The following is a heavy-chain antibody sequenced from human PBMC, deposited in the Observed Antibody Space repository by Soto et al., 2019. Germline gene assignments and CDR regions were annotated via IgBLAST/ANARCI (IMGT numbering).Heavy chain of an antibody. CDR3: ARDFYDFWSGYAYDAFDI. CDR2: IKQDGREK. Sequence: EVQLVESGGGLVQPGGSLRLSCAASGFTFSSYWMSWVRQAPGKGLEWVANIKQDGREKYYVDSVKGRCTIARDNAKNSLYLQMNSLRAEDTAVYYCARDFYDFWSGYAYDAFDIWGQGTMVTVSS. J-gene: IGHJ3*02. V-gene: IGHV3-7*05. D-gene: IGHD3-3*01. CDR1: GFTFSSYW.